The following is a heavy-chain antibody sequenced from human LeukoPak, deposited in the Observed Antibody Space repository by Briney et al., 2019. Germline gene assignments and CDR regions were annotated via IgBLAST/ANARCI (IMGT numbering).Heavy chain of an antibody. J-gene: IGHJ4*02. CDR1: GGSISNNNW. V-gene: IGHV4-4*02. CDR2: IYHSGST. D-gene: IGHD3-22*01. CDR3: ARGVYSSGYYYYFDC. Sequence: SETLSLTCGVSGGSISNNNWWSWVRQPPGKGLEWIGEIYHSGSTNYNPSLKSRLTISVDTSKNQFSLKLSSVTAADTAVYYCARGVYSSGYYYYFDCWGQGTLVTVSS.